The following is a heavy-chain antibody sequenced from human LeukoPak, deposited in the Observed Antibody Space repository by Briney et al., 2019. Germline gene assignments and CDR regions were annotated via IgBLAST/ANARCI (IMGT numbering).Heavy chain of an antibody. CDR3: ARGGSYVYFDY. CDR1: GPSIGSSNW. J-gene: IGHJ4*02. Sequence: PSQTLSLTCAVAGPSIGSSNWGSWVRQPPGKGREWFGEIYQGGKTNYNPSLKSRFTVSVDKSSNQFSRNLSSVTAADTAVYYRARGGSYVYFDYWGQGTPVP. D-gene: IGHD5-18*01. V-gene: IGHV4-4*02. CDR2: IYQGGKT.